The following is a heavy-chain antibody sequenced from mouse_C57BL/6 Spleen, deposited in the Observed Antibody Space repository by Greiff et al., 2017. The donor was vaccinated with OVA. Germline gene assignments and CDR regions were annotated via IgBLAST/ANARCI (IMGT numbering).Heavy chain of an antibody. Sequence: QVQLQQPGAELVRPGSSVKLSCKASGYTFTSYWMHWVKQRPIQGLEWIGNIDPSDSENHYNQKFKDKATLTVDKSSSTAYMQLSSLTSEDSAFYYCAREDYSAWFAYWGQGTLVTVSA. D-gene: IGHD2-12*01. J-gene: IGHJ3*01. V-gene: IGHV1-52*01. CDR1: GYTFTSYW. CDR3: AREDYSAWFAY. CDR2: IDPSDSEN.